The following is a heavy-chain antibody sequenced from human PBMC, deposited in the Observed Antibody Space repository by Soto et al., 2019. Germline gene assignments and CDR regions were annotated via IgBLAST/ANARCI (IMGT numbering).Heavy chain of an antibody. CDR2: ISAYNGNT. Sequence: VASVKVSCKASGYTFTSYGISWVRQAPGQGLEWMGWISAYNGNTNYAQKLQGRVTMTTDTSTSTAYMELRSLRSDDTAVYYCARDLRPGSWHRNYYYYYGMDVWGQGXTVTVYS. J-gene: IGHJ6*02. D-gene: IGHD2-15*01. CDR3: ARDLRPGSWHRNYYYYYGMDV. CDR1: GYTFTSYG. V-gene: IGHV1-18*04.